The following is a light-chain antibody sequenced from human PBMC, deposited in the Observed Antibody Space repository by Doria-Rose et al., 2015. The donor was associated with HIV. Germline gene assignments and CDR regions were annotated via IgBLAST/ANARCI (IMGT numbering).Light chain of an antibody. V-gene: IGKV3-20*01. CDR1: QSFSSTY. CDR3: RQYGTSWT. Sequence: TQSPGTLSLSPGERATLSCRASQSFSSTYLAWYQQKPGQAPSLLIYDGSARADGIPDRFSASGSGTDFTLTINRLEPEDCALYYCRQYGTSWTFGQGTKVEI. CDR2: DGS. J-gene: IGKJ1*01.